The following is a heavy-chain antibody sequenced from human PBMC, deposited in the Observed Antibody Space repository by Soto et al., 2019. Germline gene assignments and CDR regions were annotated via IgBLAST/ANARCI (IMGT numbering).Heavy chain of an antibody. CDR2: INHSGST. J-gene: IGHJ4*02. CDR3: ARSYGSGSYQPADY. CDR1: GGSLSGYY. D-gene: IGHD3-10*01. Sequence: PSETLSLTCAVYGGSLSGYYWSWIRQPPGKGLEWIGEINHSGSTNYNPSLKSRVTISVDTSRNQFSLKLSSVTAADTAVYYCARSYGSGSYQPADYWGQGTLVTVSS. V-gene: IGHV4-34*01.